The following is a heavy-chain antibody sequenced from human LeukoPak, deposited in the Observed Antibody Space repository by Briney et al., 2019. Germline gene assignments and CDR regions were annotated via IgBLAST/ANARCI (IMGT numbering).Heavy chain of an antibody. CDR3: ARSVRWERIFDY. D-gene: IGHD1-26*01. CDR2: INHSGST. Sequence: GSLRLSCAASGFTVSSNYMSWVRQPPGKGLEWIGEINHSGSTNYNPSLKSRVTISVDTSKNQFSLKLSSVTAADTAVYYCARSVRWERIFDYWGQGTLVTVSS. J-gene: IGHJ4*02. V-gene: IGHV4-34*01. CDR1: GFTVSSNY.